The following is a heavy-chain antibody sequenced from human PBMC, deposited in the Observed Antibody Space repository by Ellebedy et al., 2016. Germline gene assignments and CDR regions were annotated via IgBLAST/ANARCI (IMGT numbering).Heavy chain of an antibody. J-gene: IGHJ4*02. V-gene: IGHV3-21*01. CDR2: IVFSGTAT. CDR1: GFTFSIAG. CDR3: ARDGSEWSRDY. Sequence: GESLKISXAASGFTFSIAGMTWVRQAPGKGLEWVATIVFSGTATYYADSVKGRFILYRDNTKNSLFLQMNSLGVEDTAVYYCARDGSEWSRDYWGQGTLVTGSS. D-gene: IGHD3-3*01.